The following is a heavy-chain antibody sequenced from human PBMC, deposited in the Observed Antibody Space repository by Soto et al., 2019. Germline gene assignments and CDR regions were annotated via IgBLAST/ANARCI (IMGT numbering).Heavy chain of an antibody. Sequence: PGGSLRLSCAASGFTFSSYGMHWVRQAPGKGLEWVAVIWYDGSNKYYADSVKGRFTISRDNSKNTLYLQMNSLRAEDTAVYYCARGAVVVPAATYYYYMDVWGKGTTVTVSS. CDR1: GFTFSSYG. CDR2: IWYDGSNK. J-gene: IGHJ6*03. D-gene: IGHD2-2*01. CDR3: ARGAVVVPAATYYYYMDV. V-gene: IGHV3-33*01.